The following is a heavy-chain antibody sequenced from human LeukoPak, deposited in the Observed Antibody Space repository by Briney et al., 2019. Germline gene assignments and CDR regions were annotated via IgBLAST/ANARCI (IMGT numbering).Heavy chain of an antibody. Sequence: GGSLRLSCAASGFTFSSYAMSWVRQAPGKGLEWVSYISNTADFIAYADSVKGRFTISRDNAKNSLYLQMNSLRAEDAAAYYCVRARGAGPGAHFDYWGQGTLVTVSS. CDR1: GFTFSSYA. J-gene: IGHJ4*02. CDR3: VRARGAGPGAHFDY. D-gene: IGHD3-10*01. CDR2: ISNTADFI. V-gene: IGHV3-21*05.